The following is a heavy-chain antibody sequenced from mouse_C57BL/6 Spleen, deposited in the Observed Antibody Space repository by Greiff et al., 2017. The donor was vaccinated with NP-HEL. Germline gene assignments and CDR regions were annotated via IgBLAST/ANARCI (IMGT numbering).Heavy chain of an antibody. CDR1: GYAFSSYW. CDR3: ARSEDYFDY. J-gene: IGHJ2*01. Sequence: VHVKQSGAELVKPGASVKISCKASGYAFSSYWMNWVKQSHGKSLEWIGRINPYNGDTFYNQKFKGKATLTVDKSSSTAHMELLSLTSEDFAVYYCARSEDYFDYWGQGTTLTVSS. CDR2: INPYNGDT. V-gene: IGHV1-37*01.